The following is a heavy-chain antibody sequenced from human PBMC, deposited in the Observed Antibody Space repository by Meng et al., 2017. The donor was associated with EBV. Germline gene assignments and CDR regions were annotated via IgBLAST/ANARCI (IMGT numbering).Heavy chain of an antibody. J-gene: IGHJ4*02. CDR3: ASESGRGYTPDY. Sequence: GQVAQSAAEVKQPGSSVKVSCKTSGGPFRYYAISWVRQAPGQGLEWLGGFLPRLGAPNYAQKFHGRVKITADESTSTHYMDLSSLRSEDTAIYYCASESGRGYTPDYWGQGTLVTVSS. CDR1: GGPFRYYA. V-gene: IGHV1-69*01. CDR2: FLPRLGAP. D-gene: IGHD3-10*01.